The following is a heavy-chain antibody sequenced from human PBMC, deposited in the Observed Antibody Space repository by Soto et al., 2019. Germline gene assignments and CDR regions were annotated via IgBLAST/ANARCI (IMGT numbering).Heavy chain of an antibody. CDR3: TRVAGYGSGSRHFDN. CDR1: GYAFMSYG. CDR2: TVAGSGNR. Sequence: QVQLMQSGAEVTKPGASVTLSCKTSGYAFMSYGLSWVRLAPGQGLEWMGWTVAGSGNRIYAQKFQYRINMNIDRSTNTGYMELRRLRSDDSALYFCTRVAGYGSGSRHFDNWGQGTLVTVSS. V-gene: IGHV1-18*01. D-gene: IGHD3-10*01. J-gene: IGHJ4*02.